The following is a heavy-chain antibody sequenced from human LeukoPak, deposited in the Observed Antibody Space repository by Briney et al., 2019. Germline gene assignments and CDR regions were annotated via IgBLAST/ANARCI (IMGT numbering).Heavy chain of an antibody. J-gene: IGHJ6*02. CDR1: GFTFNTYT. CDR3: ARNNGMDV. V-gene: IGHV3-48*01. CDR2: ISGSSGII. Sequence: GGSLRLSCAASGFTFNTYTMNWVRQAPGKGLEWVSYISGSSGIIDYADSVRGRFTISRDNAKNSLYLQMNNLRAEDTALYHCARNNGMDVWGQGTTVIVSS.